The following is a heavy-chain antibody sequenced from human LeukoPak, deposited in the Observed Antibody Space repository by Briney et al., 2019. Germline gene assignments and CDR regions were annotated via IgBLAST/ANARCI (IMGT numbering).Heavy chain of an antibody. V-gene: IGHV3-23*01. D-gene: IGHD2-15*01. CDR2: ISGTGGTT. Sequence: HTGGSLRLSCAASGFTFNNYGLHWVRQAPGKGLEWVSVISGTGGTTYDADSVKGRFTISRDNSKNTLYLQMNSLRAEDTAVYYCVKSPLNLGYCSGGSCHYFDYWGQGTLVTVSS. J-gene: IGHJ4*02. CDR1: GFTFNNYG. CDR3: VKSPLNLGYCSGGSCHYFDY.